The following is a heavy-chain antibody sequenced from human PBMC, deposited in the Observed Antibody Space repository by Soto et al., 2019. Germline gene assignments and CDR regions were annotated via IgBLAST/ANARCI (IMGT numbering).Heavy chain of an antibody. V-gene: IGHV3-23*01. Sequence: GGSLRLSCAASGFTFSSYAMSWVRQAPGKGLEWVSAISGSGGSTYYADSVKGRFTISRDNSKNTLYLQMNSLRAEDTAEYCCAKDSKSASSGWFDAFDIWGQGTMVTVSS. D-gene: IGHD6-19*01. CDR1: GFTFSSYA. J-gene: IGHJ3*02. CDR3: AKDSKSASSGWFDAFDI. CDR2: ISGSGGST.